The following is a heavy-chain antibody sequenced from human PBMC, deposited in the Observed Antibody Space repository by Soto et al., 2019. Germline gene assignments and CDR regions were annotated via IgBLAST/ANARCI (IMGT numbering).Heavy chain of an antibody. D-gene: IGHD6-13*01. CDR3: ATGWAAAGTVXY. Sequence: GASVKVSCKVSGYTLTELSMHWVRQAPGKGLEWMGGFDPEDGETIYAQKFQGRVTMTEDTSTDTAYMELSSLRSEDTAVYYCATGWAAAGTVXYWGQGTLVTVSS. V-gene: IGHV1-24*01. CDR2: FDPEDGET. J-gene: IGHJ4*02. CDR1: GYTLTELS.